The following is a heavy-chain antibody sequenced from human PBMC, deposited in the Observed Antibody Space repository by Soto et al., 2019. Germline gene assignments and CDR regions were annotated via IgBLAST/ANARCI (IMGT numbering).Heavy chain of an antibody. CDR3: ASVSIAAAPLFYGMDV. V-gene: IGHV3-30-3*01. Sequence: GGSLRLSCAAAGVTFSSYAMHWVRQAPGKGLEWVAVISYDGSNKYYADSVKGRFTISRDNSKNTLYLQMNSLRAEDTAVYYCASVSIAAAPLFYGMDVWGQGTTVTVYS. J-gene: IGHJ6*02. CDR2: ISYDGSNK. CDR1: GVTFSSYA. D-gene: IGHD6-13*01.